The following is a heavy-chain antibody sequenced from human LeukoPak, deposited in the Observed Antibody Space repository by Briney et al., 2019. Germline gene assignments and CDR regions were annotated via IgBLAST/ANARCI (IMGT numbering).Heavy chain of an antibody. V-gene: IGHV4-59*01. D-gene: IGHD3-10*01. CDR2: IYYNGST. J-gene: IGHJ5*02. CDR1: GGSISSYY. CDR3: ARDASPITMVRGSRFDP. Sequence: SETLSLTRTVSGGSISSYYWSWIRQPLGKGLEWIGYIYYNGSTNYNPSLKSRVTISVDTSKNQFSLKLSSVTAADTAVYYCARDASPITMVRGSRFDPWGQGTLVTVSS.